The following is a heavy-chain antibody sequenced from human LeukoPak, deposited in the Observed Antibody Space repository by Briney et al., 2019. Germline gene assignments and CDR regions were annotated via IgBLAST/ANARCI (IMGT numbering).Heavy chain of an antibody. CDR3: ASAYSSSSPWDY. Sequence: GGSLRLSCAASGFTVSSNYMSWVRQAPGKGLDWVSVIYSDGSTYYADSVKGRFTISRDNSKNTLYLQMNSLRAEDTAVYYCASAYSSSSPWDYWGQGALVTVSS. CDR1: GFTVSSNY. V-gene: IGHV3-53*01. J-gene: IGHJ4*02. CDR2: IYSDGST. D-gene: IGHD6-13*01.